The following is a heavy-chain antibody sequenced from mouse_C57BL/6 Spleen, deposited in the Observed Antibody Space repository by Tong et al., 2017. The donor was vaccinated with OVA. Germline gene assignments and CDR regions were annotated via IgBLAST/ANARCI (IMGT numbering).Heavy chain of an antibody. Sequence: EVQLQESGGGLVKPGGSLKLSCAASGFTFSSYGMSWVRQTPDKRLEWVATISSGGSYTYYPDSVKGRFTISRDNAKNTLYLQMSSLKSEDTAMYYCARRVYYYGSSYVDYWGQGTTLTVSS. CDR2: ISSGGSYT. CDR3: ARRVYYYGSSYVDY. J-gene: IGHJ2*01. D-gene: IGHD1-1*01. CDR1: GFTFSSYG. V-gene: IGHV5-6*01.